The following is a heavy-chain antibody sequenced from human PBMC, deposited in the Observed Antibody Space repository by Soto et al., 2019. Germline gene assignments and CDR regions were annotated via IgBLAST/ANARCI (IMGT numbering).Heavy chain of an antibody. D-gene: IGHD3-22*01. CDR2: ISAYDDNT. Sequence: ASVKVSCKASGYRFTSYCISWVRHAPGQGLEWLVLISAYDDNTKYAQTLQGRVSISTDTSTNTAYMELRSLRSDDTAMYYCARGGYYDSSGSRNYHYYGMNVWGQGTTVTVSS. CDR1: GYRFTSYC. J-gene: IGHJ6*02. V-gene: IGHV1-18*01. CDR3: ARGGYYDSSGSRNYHYYGMNV.